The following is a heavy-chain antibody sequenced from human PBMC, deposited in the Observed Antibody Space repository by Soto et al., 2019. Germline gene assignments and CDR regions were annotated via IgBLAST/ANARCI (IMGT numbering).Heavy chain of an antibody. CDR1: GFTFDDYA. Sequence: GGSLRLSCAASGFTFDDYAMHWVRQAPGEGLEWVSLISWDGGSTYYADSVKGRFTISRDNSKDSLYLQMNSLRAEDTALYYCAKDDSGMDVWGQGTTVTVSS. J-gene: IGHJ6*02. CDR3: AKDDSGMDV. V-gene: IGHV3-43D*04. CDR2: ISWDGGST.